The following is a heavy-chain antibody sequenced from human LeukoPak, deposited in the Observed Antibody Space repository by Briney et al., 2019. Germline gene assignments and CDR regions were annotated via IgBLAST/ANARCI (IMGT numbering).Heavy chain of an antibody. CDR2: INSDGSST. CDR1: GVTFSSYW. V-gene: IGHV3-74*01. J-gene: IGHJ6*02. D-gene: IGHD6-19*01. Sequence: GGSLRLSCAASGVTFSSYWMHWGRQAPGKGLVWVSRINSDGSSTSYADSVRGRFTISRDNAKNTLYLQMNSLRAEDTAVYYCARDMDSSGWNYYYGMDVWGQGTTVTVSS. CDR3: ARDMDSSGWNYYYGMDV.